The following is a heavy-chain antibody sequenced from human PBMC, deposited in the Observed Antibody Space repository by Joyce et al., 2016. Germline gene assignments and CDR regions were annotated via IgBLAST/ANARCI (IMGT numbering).Heavy chain of an antibody. D-gene: IGHD3-3*02. Sequence: EVQLEQSGVEVSKSGESMRIYCQVSVYTFSTYWINWVRQIPGKGLEWMEKNDPSDTKGDYTPSCQGNVTISMERSVNTAYLQWRSLKSSYTAIDYSTISRTITGVSIVMFDVWVRGALVTVSS. CDR2: NDPSDTKG. V-gene: IGHV5-10-1*03. J-gene: IGHJ5*02. CDR3: TISRTITGVSIVMFDV. CDR1: VYTFSTYW.